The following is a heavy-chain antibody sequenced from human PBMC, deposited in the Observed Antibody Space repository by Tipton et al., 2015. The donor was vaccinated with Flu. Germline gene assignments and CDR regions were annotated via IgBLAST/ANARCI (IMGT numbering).Heavy chain of an antibody. D-gene: IGHD1-14*01. CDR3: ARGPRRGLPVPFDY. CDR2: IYYSGST. CDR1: GGSISSYY. J-gene: IGHJ4*02. Sequence: TLSLTCTVSGGSISSYYWSWIRQPPGKGLEWIGYIYYSGSTNYNPSLKSRVTISVDTSKNQFSLKLSSVTAADTAVYYCARGPRRGLPVPFDYWGQGTLVTVSS. V-gene: IGHV4-59*12.